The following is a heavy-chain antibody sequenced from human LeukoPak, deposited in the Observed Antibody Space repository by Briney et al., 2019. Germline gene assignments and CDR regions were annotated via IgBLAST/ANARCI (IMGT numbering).Heavy chain of an antibody. CDR2: IDPSDSYT. V-gene: IGHV5-10-1*01. Sequence: GASVKVSCKASGYTFTSYGISWVRQMPGKGLEWMGRIDPSDSYTNYSPSFQGHVTISADKSISTAYLQWSSLKASDTAMYYCATEGPDHPKDYWGQGTLVTVSS. CDR3: ATEGPDHPKDY. J-gene: IGHJ4*02. CDR1: GYTFTSYG.